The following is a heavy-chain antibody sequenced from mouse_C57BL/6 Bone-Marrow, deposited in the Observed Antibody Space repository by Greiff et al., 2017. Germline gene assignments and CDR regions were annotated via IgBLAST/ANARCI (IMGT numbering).Heavy chain of an antibody. V-gene: IGHV5-6*01. CDR3: ARLGYGSEAIDY. CDR1: GFTFSSYG. CDR2: ISSGGSYT. Sequence: EVQGVESGGDLVKPGGSLKLSCAASGFTFSSYGMSWVRQTPDKRLEWVATISSGGSYTYYPDSVKGRFTISRDNAKNTLYLQMSSLTSEDTAMYYCARLGYGSEAIDYWGQGTSVTVSS. J-gene: IGHJ4*01. D-gene: IGHD1-1*01.